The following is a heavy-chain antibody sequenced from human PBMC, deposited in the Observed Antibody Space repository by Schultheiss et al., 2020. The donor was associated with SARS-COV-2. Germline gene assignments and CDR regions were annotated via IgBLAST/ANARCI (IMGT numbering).Heavy chain of an antibody. Sequence: GSLRLSCAASGFTVSSYYMGWVRQPPGKGLEWVSSISSSSSYIYYADSVKGRFTISRDNAKNSLYLQMNSLRDEDTAVYYCAKDADTVTFYFYYGMDVWGQGTTVTVSS. V-gene: IGHV3-21*01. CDR3: AKDADTVTFYFYYGMDV. CDR2: ISSSSSYI. J-gene: IGHJ6*02. CDR1: GFTVSSYY. D-gene: IGHD4-17*01.